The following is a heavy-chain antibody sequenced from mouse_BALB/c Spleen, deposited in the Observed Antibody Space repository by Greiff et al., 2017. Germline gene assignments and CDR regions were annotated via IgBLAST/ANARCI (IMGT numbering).Heavy chain of an antibody. CDR1: GFTFSSYG. V-gene: IGHV5-6*01. CDR2: ISSGGSYT. CDR3: ARQNGNYNYAMDY. J-gene: IGHJ4*01. Sequence: EVKLMESGGDLVKPGGSLKLSCAASGFTFSSYGMSWVRQTPDKRLEWVATISSGGSYTYYPDSVKGRFTISRDNAKNTLYLQMSSLKSEDTAMYYCARQNGNYNYAMDYWGQGTSVTVSS. D-gene: IGHD2-1*01.